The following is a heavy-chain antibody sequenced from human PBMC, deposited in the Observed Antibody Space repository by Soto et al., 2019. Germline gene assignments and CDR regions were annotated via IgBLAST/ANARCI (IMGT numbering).Heavy chain of an antibody. CDR2: INPDNGNT. D-gene: IGHD1-7*01. J-gene: IGHJ5*01. CDR1: GYTFTRYT. Sequence: ASVKVSCKASGYTFTRYTMNWVRQAPGQRLEWMGWINPDNGNTKSSQKFQDRVIITRDTSASTAYMDLSSLRSEDTAVYYCARGIGTGWYGCWGRGTLVTVSS. CDR3: ARGIGTGWYGC. V-gene: IGHV1-3*01.